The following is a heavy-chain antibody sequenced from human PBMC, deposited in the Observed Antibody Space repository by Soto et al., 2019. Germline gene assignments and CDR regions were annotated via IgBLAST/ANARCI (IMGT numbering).Heavy chain of an antibody. CDR2: IIPIFGTA. V-gene: IGHV1-69*06. Sequence: ASVKVSCKASGGTFSSYAISWVRQAPGQGLEWMGGIIPIFGTANYAQKFQGRVTITADKSTSTAYMELSSLRSEDTAVYYCARDFTGYYDSSGYFWFDPWGQGTLVTVSS. CDR1: GGTFSSYA. D-gene: IGHD3-22*01. CDR3: ARDFTGYYDSSGYFWFDP. J-gene: IGHJ5*02.